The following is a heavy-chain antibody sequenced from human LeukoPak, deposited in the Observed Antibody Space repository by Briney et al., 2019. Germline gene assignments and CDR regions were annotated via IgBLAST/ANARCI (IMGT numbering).Heavy chain of an antibody. CDR3: ARDQRQWLVLAGVYYYYYGMDV. CDR2: IYTSGST. Sequence: SETLSLTCTVSGGSISSYYWSWIRQPAGKGLEWIGRIYTSGSTNYNPSLKSRVTMSVDTSKNQFSLKLSSVTAADTAVYYCARDQRQWLVLAGVYYYYYGMDVRGQGTTVTVSS. CDR1: GGSISSYY. D-gene: IGHD6-19*01. V-gene: IGHV4-4*07. J-gene: IGHJ6*02.